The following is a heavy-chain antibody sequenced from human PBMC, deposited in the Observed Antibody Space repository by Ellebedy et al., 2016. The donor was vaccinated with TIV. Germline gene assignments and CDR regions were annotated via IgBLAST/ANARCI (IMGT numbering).Heavy chain of an antibody. D-gene: IGHD2/OR15-2a*01. V-gene: IGHV3-53*01. J-gene: IGHJ4*02. CDR3: AGRNINVNPLL. CDR1: GSTVSSNY. Sequence: GESLKISYAASGSTVSSNYMHGVRQAPGKGLEWVSVIYSGGYTSYADSVKGRFTISRDNSKNTQYLQMNILTAEDTAMYYCAGRNINVNPLLWGQGTMVTVSS. CDR2: IYSGGYT.